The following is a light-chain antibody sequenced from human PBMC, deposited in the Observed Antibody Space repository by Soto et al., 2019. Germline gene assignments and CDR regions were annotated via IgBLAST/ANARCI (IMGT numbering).Light chain of an antibody. Sequence: QSVLTQPPSVSGSPGQSITISCTGTSSDVGGYNYVSWYQQHPAKVPKLMIYDVSNRPSGVSDRFSGSKSGNTASLTISGLQAEDEADYYCYSYTTSSTYVFGTGTKVTVL. CDR1: SSDVGGYNY. V-gene: IGLV2-14*01. CDR2: DVS. J-gene: IGLJ1*01. CDR3: YSYTTSSTYV.